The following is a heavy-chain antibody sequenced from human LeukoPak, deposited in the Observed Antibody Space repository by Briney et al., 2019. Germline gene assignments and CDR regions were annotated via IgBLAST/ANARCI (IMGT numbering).Heavy chain of an antibody. D-gene: IGHD6-6*01. CDR1: GGSISSYY. CDR3: ARHRIAARLDY. V-gene: IGHV4-59*08. J-gene: IGHJ4*02. Sequence: SETLSLTCTVSGGSISSYYWSWIRQPPGKGLEWIGYIYYSGSTNYNPSLKSRVTISVDTSKNQFSLKLSSVTAAGTAVYYCARHRIAARLDYWGQGTLVTVS. CDR2: IYYSGST.